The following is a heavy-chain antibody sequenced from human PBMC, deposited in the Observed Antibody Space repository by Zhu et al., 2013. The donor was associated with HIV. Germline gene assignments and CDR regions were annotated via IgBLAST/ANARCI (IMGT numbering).Heavy chain of an antibody. CDR1: GFTFSSYA. D-gene: IGHD3-3*02. Sequence: VQLVESGGGVVQPGRSLRLSCAASGFTFSSYAMHWVRQAPGKGLEWVAVISYDGSNKYYADSVKGRFTISRDNSKNTLYLQMNSLRAEDTAVYYCARASVSPFLARFDPWGQGTLVTVSS. V-gene: IGHV3-30-3*01. J-gene: IGHJ5*02. CDR2: ISYDGSNK. CDR3: ARASVSPFLARFDP.